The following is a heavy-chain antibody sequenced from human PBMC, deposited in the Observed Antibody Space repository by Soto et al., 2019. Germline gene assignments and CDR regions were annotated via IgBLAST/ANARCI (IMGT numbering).Heavy chain of an antibody. V-gene: IGHV1-18*01. CDR3: ARDQVVITTGSWFDP. CDR2: ISAYNGNT. Sequence: QVQLVQSGAEVKKPGASVKVSCKASGYTFTSYGISWVRQAPGQGLEWMGWISAYNGNTNYAQKLQGRVTMTTDTPTSTAYMELRSLRSDDTAVYYCARDQVVITTGSWFDPWGQGTLVTVSS. CDR1: GYTFTSYG. D-gene: IGHD3-22*01. J-gene: IGHJ5*02.